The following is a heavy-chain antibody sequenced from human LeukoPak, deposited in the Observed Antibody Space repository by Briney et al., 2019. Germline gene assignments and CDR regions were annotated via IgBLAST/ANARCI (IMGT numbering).Heavy chain of an antibody. CDR2: ISSSSSTI. CDR1: GFTFSSYS. CDR3: ARDPMIVVTTDFDY. V-gene: IGHV3-48*04. J-gene: IGHJ4*02. D-gene: IGHD3-22*01. Sequence: PGGSLRLSCAASGFTFSSYSMNWVRQAPGKGLEWVSYISSSSSTIYYADSVKGRFTISRDNAKNSLYLQMNSLRAEDTAVYYCARDPMIVVTTDFDYWGQGTLVTVSS.